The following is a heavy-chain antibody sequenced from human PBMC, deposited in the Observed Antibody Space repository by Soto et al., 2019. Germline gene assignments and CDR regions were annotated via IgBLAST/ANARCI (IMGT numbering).Heavy chain of an antibody. CDR1: EFTFSPYG. CDR3: AHDADYEDY. V-gene: IGHV3-30*03. CDR2: ISYDGNNE. Sequence: QVQLVESGGGVVQPGGSLRLSCAASEFTFSPYGMHWVRQAPGKGLEWVAVISYDGNNEYYADSVKGRFTISRDNSQNTFCLQMNSLRAEDTAVYYCAHDADYEDYWGQGTLVTVSS. D-gene: IGHD4-17*01. J-gene: IGHJ4*02.